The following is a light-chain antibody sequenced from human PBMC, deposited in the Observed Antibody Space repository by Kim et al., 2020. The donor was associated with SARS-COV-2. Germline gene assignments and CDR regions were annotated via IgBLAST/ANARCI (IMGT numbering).Light chain of an antibody. CDR1: QAIISD. CDR3: QQLNDNSTLT. Sequence: GDRGTITCRASQAIISDLVWYKQKPGKAPALLIYDSSTLVSGVPSRFSGRGSGTDFSLTINSLPSEDFATYYCQQLNDNSTLT. V-gene: IGKV1D-13*01. J-gene: IGKJ4*01. CDR2: DSS.